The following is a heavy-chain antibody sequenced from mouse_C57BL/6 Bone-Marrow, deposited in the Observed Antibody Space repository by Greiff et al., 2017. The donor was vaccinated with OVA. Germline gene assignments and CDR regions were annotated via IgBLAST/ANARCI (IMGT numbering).Heavy chain of an antibody. CDR1: GYSFTGYY. CDR2: INPSTGGT. J-gene: IGHJ3*01. V-gene: IGHV1-42*01. Sequence: EVQLQQSGPELVKPGASVKISCKASGYSFTGYYMNWVKQSPEKSLEWIGEINPSTGGTTYNQKFKAKATLTVDKSSSTAYMQLKSLTSEDSAVYYCARDYGNSWFAYWGQGTLVTVSA. CDR3: ARDYGNSWFAY. D-gene: IGHD2-1*01.